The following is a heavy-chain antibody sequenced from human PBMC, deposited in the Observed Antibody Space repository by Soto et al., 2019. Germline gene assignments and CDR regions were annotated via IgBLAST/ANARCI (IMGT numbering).Heavy chain of an antibody. J-gene: IGHJ3*02. CDR1: GYTLTSYG. V-gene: IGHV1-18*01. Sequence: ASVKVSCKASGYTLTSYGISWVRQAPGQGLEWMGWISAYNGNTNYAQKLQGRVTMTTDTSTSTAYMELRSLRSDDTAVYYCAREYLWFGELLPEPCLDIWGQGTMVTVSS. D-gene: IGHD3-10*01. CDR2: ISAYNGNT. CDR3: AREYLWFGELLPEPCLDI.